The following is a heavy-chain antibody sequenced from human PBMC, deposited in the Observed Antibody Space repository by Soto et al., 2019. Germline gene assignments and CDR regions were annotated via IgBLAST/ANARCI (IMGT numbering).Heavy chain of an antibody. CDR3: ARAPAYYFDSSAYYLLDDCFDY. CDR1: GFTFSSYW. V-gene: IGHV3-74*01. J-gene: IGHJ4*02. Sequence: GGSLRLSCAASGFTFSSYWMHWVRQAPGKGLVWVSHINDDGSRIGYADSVKGRFTISRDNAKNTLFLQMSSLRAEDTAVYYCARAPAYYFDSSAYYLLDDCFDYWGQGTLVTVSS. CDR2: INDDGSRI. D-gene: IGHD3-22*01.